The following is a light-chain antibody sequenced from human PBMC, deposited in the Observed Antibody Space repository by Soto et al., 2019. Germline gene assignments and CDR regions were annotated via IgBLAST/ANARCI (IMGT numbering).Light chain of an antibody. CDR3: QQYGSSPFT. Sequence: EIVLTQSPDTLSLSPGDRATLSCRASQRVSSNYVAWYQQKPVQAHRLLTHGSSSRATGIPDRFSGLGFGTDFTLVISRLEPEDFAVYYCQQYGSSPFTFGQGTKLEIK. V-gene: IGKV3-20*01. CDR2: GSS. CDR1: QRVSSNY. J-gene: IGKJ2*01.